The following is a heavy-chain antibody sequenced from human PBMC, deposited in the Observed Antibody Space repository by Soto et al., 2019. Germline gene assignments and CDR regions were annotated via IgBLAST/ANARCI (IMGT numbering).Heavy chain of an antibody. V-gene: IGHV2-26*01. Sequence: ETLSLTCAVSGGSISSGGYSWSWIRQPPGRALEWLAHIFSNDEKSYTTSLKSRLTISKDSSKSQVVLTMTNVDPADTATYFCARYGKRGPDYYYGMDVWGQGTTVTVSS. J-gene: IGHJ6*02. CDR1: GGSISSGGYS. CDR2: IFSNDEK. D-gene: IGHD3-10*01. CDR3: ARYGKRGPDYYYGMDV.